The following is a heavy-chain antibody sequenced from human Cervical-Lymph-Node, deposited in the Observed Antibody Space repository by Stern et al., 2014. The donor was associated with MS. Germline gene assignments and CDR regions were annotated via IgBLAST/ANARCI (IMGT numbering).Heavy chain of an antibody. V-gene: IGHV1-69*09. D-gene: IGHD6-6*01. CDR3: ARHRYSRSPGEFDP. J-gene: IGHJ5*02. CDR1: GGTFTSYS. Sequence: MQLVESGAEVKKPGSSVKVSCEASGGTFTSYSISWVRQAPGQGLEWMGRISPMVDIPNYAQKFQGRVRIIADESTRTVSMELSSLRSEDTAVYYCARHRYSRSPGEFDPWGQGTLVTVSS. CDR2: ISPMVDIP.